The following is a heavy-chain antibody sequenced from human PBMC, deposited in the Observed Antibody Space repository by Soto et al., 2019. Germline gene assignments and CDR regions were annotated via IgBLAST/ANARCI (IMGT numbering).Heavy chain of an antibody. CDR3: ARSSATANGWWGYGLDV. V-gene: IGHV3-11*01. CDR2: ISGSGSSSI. CDR1: GFTFSDYF. D-gene: IGHD6-25*01. J-gene: IGHJ6*02. Sequence: QVQLVESGGGLVKPGGSLRLSCAASGFTFSDYFMTWIRQAPGKGLEWVSYISGSGSSSIFYADSVRGRFTISRDNAQNSLYLQMNSLRAEDTAVYYCARSSATANGWWGYGLDVWGQGTTVTVSS.